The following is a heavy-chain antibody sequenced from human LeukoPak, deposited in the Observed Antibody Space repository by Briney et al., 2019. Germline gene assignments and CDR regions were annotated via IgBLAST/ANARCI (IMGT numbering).Heavy chain of an antibody. CDR3: ASGITAEESVAIDY. J-gene: IGHJ4*02. CDR1: GFTFSSYA. V-gene: IGHV3-23*01. Sequence: GGSLRLSCAASGFTFSSYAMSWVRQAPGKGLEWVSAISGSGGSTYYADSVKGRFTIARDNAKNMLYLEMNSLRVDDTAVYYCASGITAEESVAIDYWGQGTVVTVSS. D-gene: IGHD1-14*01. CDR2: ISGSGGST.